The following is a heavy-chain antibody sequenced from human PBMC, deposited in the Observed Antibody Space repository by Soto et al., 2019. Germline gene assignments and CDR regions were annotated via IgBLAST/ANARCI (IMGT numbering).Heavy chain of an antibody. CDR3: ARDARGTRGFDEMDI. J-gene: IGHJ6*02. D-gene: IGHD3-9*01. V-gene: IGHV1-2*02. CDR1: GYTFTGYY. Sequence: ASVKVSCKASGYTFTGYYIHSLRQAPGRGLEWMGWINPNSGDTEYAQNFQGRVTMTRDTSFNLVYMEMSGLMSDDTAVYYCARDARGTRGFDEMDIWGQGTTVTVSS. CDR2: INPNSGDT.